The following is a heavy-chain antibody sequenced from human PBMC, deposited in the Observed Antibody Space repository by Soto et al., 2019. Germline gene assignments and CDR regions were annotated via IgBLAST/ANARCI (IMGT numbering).Heavy chain of an antibody. V-gene: IGHV3-33*01. CDR1: GFTFRTYG. CDR3: ARAPSYYDFWSGLFWFDP. J-gene: IGHJ5*02. Sequence: GGSLRLSCAASGFTFRTYGMHWVRQAPGKGLEWVAVIWYDGSNKFYVDSVKGRFTIPRDNSKNTLYLQMNSLRVEDTAVYYCARAPSYYDFWSGLFWFDPWGQGTLVTVSS. CDR2: IWYDGSNK. D-gene: IGHD3-3*01.